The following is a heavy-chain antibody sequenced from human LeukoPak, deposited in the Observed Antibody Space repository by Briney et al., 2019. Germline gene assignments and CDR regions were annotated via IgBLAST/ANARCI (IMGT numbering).Heavy chain of an antibody. CDR2: INPNSGGT. V-gene: IGHV1-2*02. CDR1: GYTFTGYY. Sequence: ASVKVSCKASGYTFTGYYMHWVRQAPGQGLEWMGWINPNSGGTSYAQKFQGRVTMTRDTSISTAYMELSRLRSDDTAVYYCARGYSRRVNAFDIWGQGTMVTVSS. D-gene: IGHD6-13*01. J-gene: IGHJ3*02. CDR3: ARGYSRRVNAFDI.